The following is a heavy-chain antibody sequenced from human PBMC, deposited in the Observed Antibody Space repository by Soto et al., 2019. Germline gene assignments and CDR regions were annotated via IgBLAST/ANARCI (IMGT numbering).Heavy chain of an antibody. Sequence: PGGSLRLSCAASGFPFSTSDMSWLRQAPGEGLEWVSVIRKNDGNTHYADSLKGRFTISRDYSKNTPYLHMTSMRAEDTALSYCAKGAWLDSWGQGSLVSVSS. CDR3: AKGAWLDS. CDR1: GFPFSTSD. CDR2: IRKNDGNT. J-gene: IGHJ4*02. V-gene: IGHV3-23*01.